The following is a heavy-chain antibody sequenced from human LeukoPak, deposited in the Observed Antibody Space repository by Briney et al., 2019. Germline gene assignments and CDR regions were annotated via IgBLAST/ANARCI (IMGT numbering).Heavy chain of an antibody. J-gene: IGHJ3*02. V-gene: IGHV3-72*01. Sequence: GGSLRLSCEASKLILSDHYVDWVRQAPGKGLEWLGRSRNKAKIYTTIYAASVKGRFSILRDDPKKSVYLQMNSLKTEDTAVYYCTRPNYFDSSGDSLDAFDIWGRGTMVTVSS. CDR2: SRNKAKIYTT. CDR3: TRPNYFDSSGDSLDAFDI. CDR1: KLILSDHY. D-gene: IGHD3-22*01.